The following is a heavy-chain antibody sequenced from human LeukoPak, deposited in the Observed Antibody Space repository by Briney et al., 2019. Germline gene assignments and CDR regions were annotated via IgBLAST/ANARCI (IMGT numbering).Heavy chain of an antibody. Sequence: ASVKVSCKASGYTFTGYYMHWVRQAPGQGIEWMGWTNPNSGGTNYAHKFQGRVTMTRDTSISTAYMELSRLRSDDTAVYYCARDRVECGGSCYQEYFQHWGQGTLVTVFS. CDR1: GYTFTGYY. V-gene: IGHV1-2*07. CDR2: TNPNSGGT. D-gene: IGHD2-15*01. J-gene: IGHJ1*01. CDR3: ARDRVECGGSCYQEYFQH.